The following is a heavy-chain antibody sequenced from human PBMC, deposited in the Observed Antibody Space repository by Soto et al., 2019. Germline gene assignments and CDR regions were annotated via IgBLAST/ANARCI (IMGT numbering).Heavy chain of an antibody. J-gene: IGHJ6*02. D-gene: IGHD4-17*01. CDR2: ISYSGST. CDR1: GGSISSGGYY. CDR3: ARDRGRTVTTSYYQYYGMDV. Sequence: QVQLQESGPGLVKPSQTLSLTCTVSGGSISSGGYYWSWIRQHPGKGLEGIGYISYSGSTNYNPSLKSRVTISLDTSKNRFSLKLSSVTAADTAVYYCARDRGRTVTTSYYQYYGMDVWGQGTTVTVSS. V-gene: IGHV4-31*03.